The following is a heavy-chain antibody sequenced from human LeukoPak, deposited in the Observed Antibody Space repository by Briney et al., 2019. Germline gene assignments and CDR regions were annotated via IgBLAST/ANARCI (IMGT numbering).Heavy chain of an antibody. Sequence: GGSLRLSCAASGFIVSSNYMSWVRQAPGKGLEWVSILYSGGSTYYADSVKGRFTISRDNSRNTLYLQMNSLRAEDTAVYYCARDGSYLDYWGQGTLVTVSS. CDR3: ARDGSYLDY. V-gene: IGHV3-53*01. CDR2: LYSGGST. CDR1: GFIVSSNY. J-gene: IGHJ4*02.